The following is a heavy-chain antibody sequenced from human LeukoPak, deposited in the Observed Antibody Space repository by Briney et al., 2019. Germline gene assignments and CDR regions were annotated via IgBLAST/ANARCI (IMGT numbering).Heavy chain of an antibody. J-gene: IGHJ4*02. CDR1: GFTFTTYW. V-gene: IGHV4-39*01. CDR2: IYYSGST. Sequence: KSGESLRLSCAASGFTFTTYWMSWVRQAPGKGLEWIGSIYYSGSTYYNPSLKSRVTISVDTSKNQFSLKLSSVTAADTAVYYCARFSMVRGENYFDYWGQGTLVTVSS. CDR3: ARFSMVRGENYFDY. D-gene: IGHD3-10*01.